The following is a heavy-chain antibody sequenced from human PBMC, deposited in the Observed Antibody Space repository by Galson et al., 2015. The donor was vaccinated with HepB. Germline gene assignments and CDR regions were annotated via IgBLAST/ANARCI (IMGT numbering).Heavy chain of an antibody. V-gene: IGHV3-53*01. J-gene: IGHJ4*02. CDR1: GFTVSSNY. Sequence: SCAVSGFTVSSNYMTWVRQAPGKGLEWVSVIHNTGNTYYADSVKGRFTISRDNSKNTLYLQMNSLRAEDTAVYYCASLTIAWGQGTLVTVSS. CDR3: ASLTIA. CDR2: IHNTGNT. D-gene: IGHD3-10*01.